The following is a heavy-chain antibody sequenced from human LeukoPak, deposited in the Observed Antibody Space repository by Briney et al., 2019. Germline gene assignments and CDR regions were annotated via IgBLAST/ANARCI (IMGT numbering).Heavy chain of an antibody. Sequence: ETLSLTRTVPCGSMRDYYWSWIRQPPGKGLGWIGYIYYSGDTKYNPSLKSRVTMSVDTSKNQFSLTVKSVTAADTAVYYCARDTRPIWGLGRMDYWGQGTLVTVSS. V-gene: IGHV4-59*01. D-gene: IGHD7-27*01. CDR2: IYYSGDT. CDR3: ARDTRPIWGLGRMDY. CDR1: CGSMRDYY. J-gene: IGHJ4*02.